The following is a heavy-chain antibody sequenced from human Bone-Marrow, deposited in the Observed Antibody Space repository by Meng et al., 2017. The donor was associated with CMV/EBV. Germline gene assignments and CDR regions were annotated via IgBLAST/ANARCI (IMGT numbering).Heavy chain of an antibody. CDR1: GFTFDDYA. V-gene: IGHV3-9*01. CDR3: ARDRPHWSMDV. D-gene: IGHD3-3*01. Sequence: SLKISCAASGFTFDDYAMHWVRQAPGKGLEWVSGISWNSGSIGYADSVKGRFTISRDNAKNSLYLQMNSLRVEDTAAYYCARDRPHWSMDVWGHGTTVTVSS. CDR2: ISWNSGSI. J-gene: IGHJ6*02.